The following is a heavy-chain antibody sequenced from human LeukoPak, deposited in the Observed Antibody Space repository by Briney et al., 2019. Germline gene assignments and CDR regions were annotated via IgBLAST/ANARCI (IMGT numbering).Heavy chain of an antibody. J-gene: IGHJ4*02. V-gene: IGHV3-7*01. CDR2: IKQDGSET. CDR3: ARGGSGYSYGKIDS. CDR1: GFTVSCNS. D-gene: IGHD5-18*01. Sequence: GGSLRLSCTVSGFTVSCNSMSWVRQAPGKGLEWVANIKQDGSETYYVDSVKGRFTISRDNAKNSLYLQMNSLRDEDTAVYYCARGGSGYSYGKIDSWGQGILVTVSS.